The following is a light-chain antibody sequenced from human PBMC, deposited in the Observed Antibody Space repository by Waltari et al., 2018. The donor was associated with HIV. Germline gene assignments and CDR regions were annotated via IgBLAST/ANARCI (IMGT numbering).Light chain of an antibody. CDR1: QNVDTL. Sequence: DIQMTQSPTSLFASVGDRITFTCRASQNVDTLLNWFQQKPGKAPKLLIHAASTLQSGVPSRFNGSGSGTDFTLTIISLQPEDFATYYSLQTYSTPLTFGPGTKVDIK. J-gene: IGKJ3*01. CDR2: AAS. CDR3: LQTYSTPLT. V-gene: IGKV1-39*01.